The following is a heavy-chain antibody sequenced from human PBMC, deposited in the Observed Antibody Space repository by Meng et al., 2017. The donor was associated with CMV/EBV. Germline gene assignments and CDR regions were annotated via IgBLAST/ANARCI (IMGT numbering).Heavy chain of an antibody. CDR3: AREAFDI. CDR1: GFTFSSYA. V-gene: IGHV3-30-3*01. J-gene: IGHJ3*02. Sequence: QVSLVASGGGVVQVGRALRLSWAACGFTFSSYAMHWVRQAPGKGLEWVAVISYDGSNKYYADSVKGRFTISRDNSKNTLYLQMNSLRAEDTAVYYCAREAFDIRGQGTMVTVSS. CDR2: ISYDGSNK.